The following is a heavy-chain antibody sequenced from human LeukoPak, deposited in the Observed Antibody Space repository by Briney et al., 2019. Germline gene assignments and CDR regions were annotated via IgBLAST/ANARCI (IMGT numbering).Heavy chain of an antibody. V-gene: IGHV3-9*03. CDR3: AKGPVPAAIPGYFDL. Sequence: GGPLGFSFAASGFTFEDYAMHWVRQAPGKGLEGVSGISWNSGSIGYADSVKGRFTISRDNAKNSLYLQMNSLRAEDMALYYCAKGPVPAAIPGYFDLWGRGTLVTVSS. CDR2: ISWNSGSI. CDR1: GFTFEDYA. J-gene: IGHJ2*01. D-gene: IGHD2-2*02.